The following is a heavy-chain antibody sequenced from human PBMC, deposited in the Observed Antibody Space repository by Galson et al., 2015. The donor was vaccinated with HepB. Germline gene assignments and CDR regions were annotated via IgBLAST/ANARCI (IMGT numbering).Heavy chain of an antibody. CDR3: ARGAPYYDSSGYSILDY. J-gene: IGHJ4*02. V-gene: IGHV3-20*04. CDR1: GFTFDDYG. CDR2: INWNGGST. D-gene: IGHD3-22*01. Sequence: SLRLSCAASGFTFDDYGMSWVRQAPGKGLEWVSGINWNGGSTGYADSVKGRFTISRDNAKNSLYLQMNSLRAEDTALYYCARGAPYYDSSGYSILDYWGQGTLVTVSS.